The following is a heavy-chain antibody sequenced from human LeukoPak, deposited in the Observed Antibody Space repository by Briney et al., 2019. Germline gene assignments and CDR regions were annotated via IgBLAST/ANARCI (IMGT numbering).Heavy chain of an antibody. CDR2: IISNGGST. CDR1: GFTFSSYA. Sequence: GGSLRLSCAASGFTFSSYAMHWVRQAPGKGLEYVSAIISNGGSTYYANSVKGRFTISRDNSKNTLYLQMGSLRAEDMAVYYCARGKYYYDSTGYYPGGDYWGQGTLVTVSS. V-gene: IGHV3-64*01. CDR3: ARGKYYYDSTGYYPGGDY. J-gene: IGHJ4*02. D-gene: IGHD3-22*01.